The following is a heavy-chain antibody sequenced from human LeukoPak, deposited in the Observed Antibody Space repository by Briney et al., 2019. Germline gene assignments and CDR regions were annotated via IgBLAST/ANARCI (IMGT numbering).Heavy chain of an antibody. CDR1: GGSFTVYY. V-gene: IGHV4-34*01. CDR2: TNQSVRT. CDR3: ARERDCSSTSCYGYPTPYYYYYGMDV. J-gene: IGHJ6*04. D-gene: IGHD2-2*01. Sequence: SETLSLTCVVYGGSFTVYYWSWIRHPPEEWMEWIGETNQSVRTNYNTCLKSRVTISVDTTKNQFSLKLSSVTAADTAVYYCARERDCSSTSCYGYPTPYYYYYGMDVWGKGTTVTVSS.